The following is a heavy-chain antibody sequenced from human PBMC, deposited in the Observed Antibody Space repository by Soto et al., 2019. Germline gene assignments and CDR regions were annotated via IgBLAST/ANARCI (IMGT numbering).Heavy chain of an antibody. CDR2: ISGSGGST. CDR1: GFTFSSYA. Sequence: EVQLLESGGGLVQPGGSLRLSCXXXGFTFSSYAMSWVRQAPGKGLEWVSAISGSGGSTYYADSVKGRFTISRDNYKKTLYLQINSLRDEDTAVYYCAKNSAAGIDYWGQGTLVTVSS. V-gene: IGHV3-23*01. J-gene: IGHJ4*02. D-gene: IGHD6-13*01. CDR3: AKNSAAGIDY.